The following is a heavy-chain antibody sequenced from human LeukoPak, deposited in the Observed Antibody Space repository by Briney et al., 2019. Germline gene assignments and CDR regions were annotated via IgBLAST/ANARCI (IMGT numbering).Heavy chain of an antibody. Sequence: SQTLSLTCTVSGGSISSASYYWSWIRQPAGKGLEWIGRIYTSGSTNYNPSLKSRVTISLDTSKNQFSLKLSSVTAADTAVYYCARDLFGYGMDVWGQGTTVTVSS. CDR2: IYTSGST. D-gene: IGHD3-3*01. CDR3: ARDLFGYGMDV. V-gene: IGHV4-61*02. CDR1: GGSISSASYY. J-gene: IGHJ6*02.